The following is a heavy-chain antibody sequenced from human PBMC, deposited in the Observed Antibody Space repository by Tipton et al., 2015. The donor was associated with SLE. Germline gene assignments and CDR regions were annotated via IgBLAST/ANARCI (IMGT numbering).Heavy chain of an antibody. D-gene: IGHD6-13*01. J-gene: IGHJ4*02. Sequence: TLSLTCTVSGGSISSGGYYWSWIRQHPEKGLEWIGYIYYSGSTYYNPSLKSRVTISVDTSKNQFSLKLSSVTAADTAVYYCASLWSSSWYLDYWGQGTLVTVSS. CDR2: IYYSGST. V-gene: IGHV4-31*03. CDR1: GGSISSGGYY. CDR3: ASLWSSSWYLDY.